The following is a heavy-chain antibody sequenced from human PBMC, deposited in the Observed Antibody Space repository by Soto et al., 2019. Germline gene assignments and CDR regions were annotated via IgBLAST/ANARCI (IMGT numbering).Heavy chain of an antibody. J-gene: IGHJ4*02. CDR2: IRAGGGAT. D-gene: IGHD1-26*01. CDR3: ARDRVPSGSYPGGY. Sequence: EVQLLESGGGLVQPGGSLRLSCAASGFTFTTYAMSWVRQAPGKGLEWVSAIRAGGGATYYADSVKGRFSISRDNSMNTLYLQMNSLRAEDTAVYYCARDRVPSGSYPGGYWGQGTLVTVSS. CDR1: GFTFTTYA. V-gene: IGHV3-23*01.